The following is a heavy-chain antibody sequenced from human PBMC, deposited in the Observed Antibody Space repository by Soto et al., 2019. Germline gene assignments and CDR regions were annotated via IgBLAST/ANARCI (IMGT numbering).Heavy chain of an antibody. CDR2: ISGSGGST. D-gene: IGHD3-10*01. Sequence: PVGSLRLSCAASGFTCSSYAMIWVRQAPGKGLEWVSAISGSGGSTYYADSVKGRFTISRDNSKNTLYLQMNSLRAEDTAVYYCAKLSLVTMVRGVIFAYWGQGTLVTVSS. V-gene: IGHV3-23*01. CDR3: AKLSLVTMVRGVIFAY. J-gene: IGHJ4*02. CDR1: GFTCSSYA.